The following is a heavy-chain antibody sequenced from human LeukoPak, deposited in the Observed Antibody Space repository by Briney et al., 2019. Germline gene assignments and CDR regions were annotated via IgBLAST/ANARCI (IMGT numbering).Heavy chain of an antibody. Sequence: PGGSLRLSCAASGFTVSSNYMSWVRQAPGKGLEWVSVIYSGGSTYYADSVKGRFTISRDNSKNTLYLQMNSLRAEDTAVYYCARDQEEGSSDAFDIWGQGTTVTVSS. J-gene: IGHJ3*02. CDR1: GFTVSSNY. D-gene: IGHD3-10*01. CDR3: ARDQEEGSSDAFDI. CDR2: IYSGGST. V-gene: IGHV3-66*01.